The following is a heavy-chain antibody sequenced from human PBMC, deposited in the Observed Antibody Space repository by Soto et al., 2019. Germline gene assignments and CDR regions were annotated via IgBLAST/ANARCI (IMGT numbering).Heavy chain of an antibody. CDR2: VYYTGST. Sequence: PSETLSLTCSVSGGSISGSYWSWIRQSPGKGLEWLGYVYYTGSTNYSPSLRSRVSISVDTSKNEFSLRLGSVTAADTAVYFCARSVAVPGAHIGYWGQGTQVTVSS. J-gene: IGHJ4*02. CDR3: ARSVAVPGAHIGY. CDR1: GGSISGSY. V-gene: IGHV4-59*01. D-gene: IGHD6-19*01.